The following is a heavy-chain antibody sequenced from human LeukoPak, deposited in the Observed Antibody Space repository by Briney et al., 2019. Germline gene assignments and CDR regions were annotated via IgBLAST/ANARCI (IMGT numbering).Heavy chain of an antibody. V-gene: IGHV1-2*02. CDR3: VRKAVSSSSPVGYFDY. Sequence: ASVTVSCKASGYTFTDYYMHWVRQAPGQGLEWMGWINPNSGGTNYAQKFQGRVTMTRDTSISTAYMELSRLISDDTAFYYCVRKAVSSSSPVGYFDYWGQGTLVTVSS. CDR2: INPNSGGT. CDR1: GYTFTDYY. J-gene: IGHJ4*02. D-gene: IGHD6-6*01.